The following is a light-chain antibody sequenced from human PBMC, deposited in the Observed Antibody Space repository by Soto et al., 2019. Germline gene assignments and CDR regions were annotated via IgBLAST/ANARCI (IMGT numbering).Light chain of an antibody. Sequence: DIQMTQSPSSLSASVGDRVTVTCRASQTISSSLNWYQQKPGKAPTLLIYAAFSLQSGVPSRFSGSGSGTDFTLTISSLQPEDFATYYCQQSYSTPYTFGQGTKLEIK. J-gene: IGKJ2*01. CDR1: QTISSS. CDR3: QQSYSTPYT. CDR2: AAF. V-gene: IGKV1-39*01.